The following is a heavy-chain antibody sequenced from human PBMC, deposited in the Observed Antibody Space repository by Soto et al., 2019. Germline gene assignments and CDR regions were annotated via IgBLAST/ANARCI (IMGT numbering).Heavy chain of an antibody. V-gene: IGHV3-74*01. CDR3: AIRASYYDSSGYFDY. D-gene: IGHD3-22*01. CDR1: GFTFSSYW. CDR2: INSDGSST. Sequence: GGSLRLSCAASGFTFSSYWMHWLRQAPGKGLVWVSRINSDGSSTSYADSVKGRFTISRDNPKNTLYLQMNSLRAEDTAVYYCAIRASYYDSSGYFDYWGQGTLVTVSS. J-gene: IGHJ4*02.